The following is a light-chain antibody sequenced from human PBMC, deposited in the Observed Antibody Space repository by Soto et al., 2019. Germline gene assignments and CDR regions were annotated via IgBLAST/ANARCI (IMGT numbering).Light chain of an antibody. Sequence: DIQMTQSPSSLSASIGDRVTITCRASQSITNYLNWYQHKPGKAPKLLIYAASSLQSGVPSRFSGSGSGTDFILSISSLQPEDFATYYCQQSYSTLLTFSQGTKMEIK. V-gene: IGKV1-39*01. J-gene: IGKJ1*01. CDR3: QQSYSTLLT. CDR1: QSITNY. CDR2: AAS.